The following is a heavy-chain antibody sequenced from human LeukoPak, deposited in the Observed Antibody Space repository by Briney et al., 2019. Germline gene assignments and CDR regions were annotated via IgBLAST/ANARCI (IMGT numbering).Heavy chain of an antibody. CDR1: GGSISGYY. V-gene: IGHV4-4*07. J-gene: IGHJ5*02. D-gene: IGHD2-15*01. CDR3: ARHWSHSVAQFGRSYWFDP. CDR2: MDTRGHT. Sequence: NPSETLSLTCIVSGGSISGYYWSWIREPAGKGLEWIGHMDTRGHTNYNSSLMSRVTMSVDTSKNQFSLRLTSVTAADTAVYYCARHWSHSVAQFGRSYWFDPWGQGTLVTVSS.